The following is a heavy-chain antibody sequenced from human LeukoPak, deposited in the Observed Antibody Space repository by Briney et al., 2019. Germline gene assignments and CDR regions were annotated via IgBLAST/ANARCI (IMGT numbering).Heavy chain of an antibody. D-gene: IGHD3-9*01. CDR1: GFTFSSYE. CDR2: ISWNSGSI. Sequence: PGGSLRLSCAGSGFTFSSYEMKWLRQAPGKGLEGVSGISWNSGSIGYADSVKGRFTISTDNAKNPLYLQMNSLRAEDMALYYCAKDVYDILTGHGGAFDIWGQGTMVTVSS. CDR3: AKDVYDILTGHGGAFDI. J-gene: IGHJ3*02. V-gene: IGHV3-9*03.